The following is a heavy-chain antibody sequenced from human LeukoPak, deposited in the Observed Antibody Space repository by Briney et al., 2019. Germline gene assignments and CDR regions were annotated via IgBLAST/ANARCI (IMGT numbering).Heavy chain of an antibody. CDR2: ISGSGGST. CDR3: ATSFYYGSGSYYLDY. V-gene: IGHV3-23*01. D-gene: IGHD3-10*01. J-gene: IGHJ4*02. Sequence: GGSLRLSCAASGFTFSSYAMSWVRQAPGKGLEWVSAISGSGGSTYYADSVKGRFTISRDNSKSTLYLQMNSLRAEDTAVYYCATSFYYGSGSYYLDYWGQGTLVTVSS. CDR1: GFTFSSYA.